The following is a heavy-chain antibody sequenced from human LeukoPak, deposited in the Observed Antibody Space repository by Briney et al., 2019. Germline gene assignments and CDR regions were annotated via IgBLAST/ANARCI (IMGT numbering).Heavy chain of an antibody. CDR1: GFIFSSYW. CDR3: ARGMPAHNMYSYGMGV. CDR2: IKQDGSEK. J-gene: IGHJ6*02. D-gene: IGHD2-2*01. V-gene: IGHV3-7*04. Sequence: GGSLRLSCAASGFIFSSYWVTWVRQAPGKGLEWVANIKQDGSEKYYVDSVKGRFTISRDNAKNSLYLQMNSLRAEDTAVYYCARGMPAHNMYSYGMGVWGQGTTVAVSS.